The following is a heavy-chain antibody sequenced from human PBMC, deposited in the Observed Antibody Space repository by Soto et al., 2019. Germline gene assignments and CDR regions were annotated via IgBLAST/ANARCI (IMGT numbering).Heavy chain of an antibody. CDR1: GFTFSSYG. CDR2: ISYDGSNK. J-gene: IGHJ4*02. CDR3: AKALGRWQPETPEYDY. V-gene: IGHV3-30*18. Sequence: QVQLGESGGGVVQPGRSLRLSCAASGFTFSSYGMHWVRQAPGKGLEWVAVISYDGSNKYYADSVKGRFTISRDNSKNTLYLQMNSLRAEDTAVYYCAKALGRWQPETPEYDYWGQGTLVTVSS. D-gene: IGHD1-26*01.